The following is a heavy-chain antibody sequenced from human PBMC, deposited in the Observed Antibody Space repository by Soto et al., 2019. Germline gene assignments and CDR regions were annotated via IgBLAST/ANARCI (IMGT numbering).Heavy chain of an antibody. V-gene: IGHV3-33*01. CDR3: ARDRGRAFDY. J-gene: IGHJ4*02. CDR2: LWYDGSNK. CDR1: GFTFSSYG. Sequence: QVQLVESGGGVVQPGRSLRLSCAASGFTFSSYGMHWVRQAPGKGLEWVAVLWYDGSNKYYADSVKGRFTISRDNSKNTLYLQMNSLRAEDTAVYYCARDRGRAFDYWGQGTLVTVSS.